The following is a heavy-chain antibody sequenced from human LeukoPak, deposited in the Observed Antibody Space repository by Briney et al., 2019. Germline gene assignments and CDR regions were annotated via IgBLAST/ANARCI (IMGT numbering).Heavy chain of an antibody. CDR3: ARRGWGFGEPKRDHDTFDI. V-gene: IGHV5-51*01. J-gene: IGHJ3*02. CDR1: GSGFTNYW. D-gene: IGHD3-10*01. Sequence: GASLQISCKGSGSGFTNYWIAWVRPMPGQGLEWMAIIYPGDSDARYSPSFQGQVTISVDKSISTTYLRWSSLKASDTAMYYCARRGWGFGEPKRDHDTFDIWGQGTMVTVSS. CDR2: IYPGDSDA.